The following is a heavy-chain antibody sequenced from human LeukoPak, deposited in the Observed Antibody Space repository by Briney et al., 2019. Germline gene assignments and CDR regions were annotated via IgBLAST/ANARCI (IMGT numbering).Heavy chain of an antibody. CDR1: GFTVSSDY. Sequence: PGGSLRLSCAVSGFTVSSDYMSWIRQPPGKGLEWIGSIYYRGSTYYNPSLKSRVTISVDTSKNQFSLKLSSVTAADTAVYYCARHPYQLLWLSWLDPWGQGTLVTVSS. CDR2: IYYRGST. J-gene: IGHJ5*02. V-gene: IGHV4-39*01. D-gene: IGHD2-2*01. CDR3: ARHPYQLLWLSWLDP.